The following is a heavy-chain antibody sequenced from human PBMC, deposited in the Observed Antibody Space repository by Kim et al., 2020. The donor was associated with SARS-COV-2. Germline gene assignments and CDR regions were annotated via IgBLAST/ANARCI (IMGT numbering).Heavy chain of an antibody. J-gene: IGHJ4*02. CDR3: ARSAGPYDYYFDY. V-gene: IGHV5-51*01. Sequence: GESLKISCKGSGYNFPNYWIGWVRQMPGKGLEWMGIIYPGDSDTRYSPSFQGQVTISADKSTTTAHLQWSRLKASDTAMYYCARSAGPYDYYFDYWGQGTLVTVSS. CDR1: GYNFPNYW. D-gene: IGHD3-16*01. CDR2: IYPGDSDT.